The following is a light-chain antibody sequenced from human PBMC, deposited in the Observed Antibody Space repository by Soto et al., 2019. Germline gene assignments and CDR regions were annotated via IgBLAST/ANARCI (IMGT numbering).Light chain of an antibody. Sequence: DSQMTQFPSTLSASVGDRVTITCRASQSISPWLAWYQQKPGKAPKILISKASTLQSGVPPRFSGCGSGTEFTLTISSLQPDDFATYYCQQYERYPMTVGGGTKVEIK. J-gene: IGKJ4*01. CDR1: QSISPW. CDR2: KAS. CDR3: QQYERYPMT. V-gene: IGKV1-5*03.